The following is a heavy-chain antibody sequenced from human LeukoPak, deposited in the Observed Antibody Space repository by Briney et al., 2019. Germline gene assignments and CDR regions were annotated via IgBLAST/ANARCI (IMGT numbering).Heavy chain of an antibody. Sequence: SETLSLTCTVSGYSISSGYYWGWIRQPPGKGLEWIGSIYHSGSTYYNPSLKSRVTISVDTAKNQFSLKLSSLTAADTAVYYCARVDSSGYYYGYGYFDYWGQGTLVTVSS. CDR3: ARVDSSGYYYGYGYFDY. V-gene: IGHV4-38-2*02. CDR1: GYSISSGYY. J-gene: IGHJ4*02. D-gene: IGHD3-22*01. CDR2: IYHSGST.